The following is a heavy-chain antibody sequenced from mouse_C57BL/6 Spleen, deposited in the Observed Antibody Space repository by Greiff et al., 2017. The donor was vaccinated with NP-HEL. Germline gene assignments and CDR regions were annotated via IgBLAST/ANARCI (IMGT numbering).Heavy chain of an antibody. J-gene: IGHJ1*03. CDR1: GFTFTDYY. CDR3: ARYRVGYYVPGTYFYV. V-gene: IGHV7-3*01. CDR2: IRNKANGYTT. D-gene: IGHD2-3*01. Sequence: EVKLMESGGGLVQPGGSLSLSCAASGFTFTDYYMSWVRQPPGKALEWLGFIRNKANGYTTEYSASVKGRFTISRDNSQSILYLHMNALRAEDSATYYCARYRVGYYVPGTYFYVWGTGTTVTVSS.